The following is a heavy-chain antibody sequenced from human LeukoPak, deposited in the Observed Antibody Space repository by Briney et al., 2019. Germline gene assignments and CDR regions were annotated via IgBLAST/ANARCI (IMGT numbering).Heavy chain of an antibody. V-gene: IGHV3-30*18. CDR1: GFTFSSYG. CDR3: AKDWSSTEWELSYGMDV. CDR2: ISYDGSNK. J-gene: IGHJ6*02. D-gene: IGHD1-26*01. Sequence: GGPLRLSCAASGFTFSSYGMHWVRQAPGKGLEWVAVISYDGSNKYYADSVKGRFTISRDNSKNTLYLQMNSLRAEDTAVYYCAKDWSSTEWELSYGMDVWGQGTTVTVSS.